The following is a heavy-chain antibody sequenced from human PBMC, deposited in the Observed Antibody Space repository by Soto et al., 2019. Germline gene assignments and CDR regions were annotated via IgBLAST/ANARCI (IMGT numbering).Heavy chain of an antibody. Sequence: GGYLRRSCATSGFTVSNDALSGVRQAPGKGLEWVSGISGSGGSSYYADSVKGRFTISRDNSKNTLNLQMDSLRAEDTAVYYCAKKSTDSSGYSYYWGQGTVVTVSS. CDR1: GFTVSNDA. J-gene: IGHJ4*02. CDR2: ISGSGGSS. CDR3: AKKSTDSSGYSYY. D-gene: IGHD2-2*01. V-gene: IGHV3-23*01.